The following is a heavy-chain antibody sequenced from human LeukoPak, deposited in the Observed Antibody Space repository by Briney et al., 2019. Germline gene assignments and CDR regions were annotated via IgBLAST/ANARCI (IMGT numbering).Heavy chain of an antibody. D-gene: IGHD3-10*01. CDR3: ASESYEYYYGSGAFDY. CDR2: ISSSGSTI. V-gene: IGHV3-11*04. CDR1: GFTFSDYY. J-gene: IGHJ4*02. Sequence: PGGSLRLSCAASGFTFSDYYMSWIRQAPGKGLEWVSYISSSGSTIYYADSVKGRFTISRDNAKNSLYLQMNSLRAEDTAVYYSASESYEYYYGSGAFDYWGQGTLVTVSS.